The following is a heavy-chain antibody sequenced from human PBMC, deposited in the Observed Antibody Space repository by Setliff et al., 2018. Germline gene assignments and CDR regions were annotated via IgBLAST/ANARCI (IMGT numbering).Heavy chain of an antibody. V-gene: IGHV5-51*01. J-gene: IGHJ4*01. CDR1: GYSFSTYW. D-gene: IGHD3-22*01. CDR2: IYPGDSDT. Sequence: GASLKISCKGSGYSFSTYWIGWVRQMPGKGLEWMGFIYPGDSDTRYSPSFQGQVTISADKSIRTAYLQWSSLKASDTAMYYCARRPAHYYDTSAYTNWGQGTLVTVSS. CDR3: ARRPAHYYDTSAYTN.